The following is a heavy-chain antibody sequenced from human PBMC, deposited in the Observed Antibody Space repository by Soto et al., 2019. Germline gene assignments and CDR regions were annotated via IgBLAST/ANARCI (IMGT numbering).Heavy chain of an antibody. Sequence: GGSLRLSCAASGFPFGSHAMSWVRQAPGKGLEWVSLVSGNGGTTNYADSVKGRFTTSRDNSQKTLYLQMNSLRAEDTAIYYCAKGKAHTLFGVDTLFDYWGQGTLVTVSS. CDR1: GFPFGSHA. CDR3: AKGKAHTLFGVDTLFDY. J-gene: IGHJ4*02. CDR2: VSGNGGTT. D-gene: IGHD3-3*01. V-gene: IGHV3-23*01.